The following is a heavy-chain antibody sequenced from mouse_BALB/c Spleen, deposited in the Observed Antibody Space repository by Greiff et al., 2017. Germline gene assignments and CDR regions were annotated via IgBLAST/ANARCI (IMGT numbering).Heavy chain of an antibody. CDR2: IYWDDDK. CDR3: ARREGYYGTWFAY. Sequence: QVQLKESGPGILQPSQTLSLTCSFSGFSLSTSGMGVSWIRQPSGKGLEWLAHIYWDDDKRYNPSLKSRLTISKDTSRNQVFLKITSVDTADTATYYCARREGYYGTWFAYWGQGTLVTVSA. CDR1: GFSLSTSGMG. V-gene: IGHV8-12*01. D-gene: IGHD1-1*01. J-gene: IGHJ3*01.